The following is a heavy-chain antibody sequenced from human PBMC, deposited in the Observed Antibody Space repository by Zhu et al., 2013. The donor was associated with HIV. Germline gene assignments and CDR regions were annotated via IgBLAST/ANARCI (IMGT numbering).Heavy chain of an antibody. CDR1: GYTFTGYY. CDR3: ARVPSVGDYFDY. Sequence: QVQLVQSGAELKKPGASVKVSCKASGYTFTGYYMHWVRQAPGQGLEWMGIINPSGGSATYAQKFQGRVTMTRDTSTSTVYMELSSLTSEDTALYYCARVPSVGDYFDYWGQGTLVTVSS. CDR2: INPSGGSA. D-gene: IGHD3-16*01. V-gene: IGHV1-46*01. J-gene: IGHJ4*02.